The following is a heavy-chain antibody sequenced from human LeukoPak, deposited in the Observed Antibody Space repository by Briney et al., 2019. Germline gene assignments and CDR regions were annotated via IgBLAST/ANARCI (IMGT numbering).Heavy chain of an antibody. CDR1: GFTFSSYA. Sequence: GGSLRVSCAASGFTFSSYAMTWVRQAPGKGLEWVSYITSAGTIYNADSMKGRFTISRDNAKNSLYLQMNSLRAEDTAVYYCARDRGPHSSSPNSGAFDIWGQGTMVTVSS. V-gene: IGHV3-48*04. CDR2: ITSAGTI. J-gene: IGHJ3*02. D-gene: IGHD6-6*01. CDR3: ARDRGPHSSSPNSGAFDI.